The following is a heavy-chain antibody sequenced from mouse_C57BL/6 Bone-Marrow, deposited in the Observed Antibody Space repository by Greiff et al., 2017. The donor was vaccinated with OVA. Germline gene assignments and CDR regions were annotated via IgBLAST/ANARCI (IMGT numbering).Heavy chain of an antibody. D-gene: IGHD2-4*01. CDR3: TMAIYYDCGGWFAY. Sequence: EVKLMESGGGLVQPGGSMKLSCAASGFTFSDAWMDWVRQSPEKGLEWVAEIRNKANNHATYYAESVKGRFTISRDDSKSSVYLQMNSIRAEDTGIYYYTMAIYYDCGGWFAYWGQGTLVTVSA. CDR1: GFTFSDAW. V-gene: IGHV6-6*01. J-gene: IGHJ3*01. CDR2: IRNKANNHAT.